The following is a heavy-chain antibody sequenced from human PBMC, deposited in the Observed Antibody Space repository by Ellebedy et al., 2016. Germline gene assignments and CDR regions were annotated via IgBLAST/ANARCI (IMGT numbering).Heavy chain of an antibody. Sequence: ASVKVSXXASGYTFTSYDINWVRQATGQGLEWMGWMNPNSGNTGYAQKFQGRVTMTRNTSISTAYMELSSLRSEDTAVYYCARGCSSSWYPNYYYYYGMDVWGQGTTVTVSS. D-gene: IGHD6-13*01. J-gene: IGHJ6*02. CDR1: GYTFTSYD. CDR3: ARGCSSSWYPNYYYYYGMDV. CDR2: MNPNSGNT. V-gene: IGHV1-8*01.